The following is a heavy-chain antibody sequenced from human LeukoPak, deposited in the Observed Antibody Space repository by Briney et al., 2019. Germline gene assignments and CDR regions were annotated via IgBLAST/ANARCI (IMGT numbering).Heavy chain of an antibody. CDR3: ARDRTGGPLFDL. J-gene: IGHJ4*02. CDR1: GGSISSSDYY. Sequence: SETLSLTCTVSGGSISSSDYYWGWIRQPPGKGLEWIASIYYSGTTHYNPSLKSRVTMSADTSKNQFSLQLQSVTPEDTAVYYCARDRTGGPLFDLWGQGTLVTVSS. CDR2: IYYSGTT. V-gene: IGHV4-39*02. D-gene: IGHD4-23*01.